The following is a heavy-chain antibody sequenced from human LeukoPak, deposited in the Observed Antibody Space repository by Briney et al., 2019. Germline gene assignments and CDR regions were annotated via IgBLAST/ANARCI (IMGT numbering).Heavy chain of an antibody. CDR3: ARVASGSYSSYFDY. Sequence: SVKVSCKASGGTFSSYAISWVRQAPGQGLEWMGRIIPISGTANYAQKFQGRVTITTDESTSTAYMELSSLRSEDTAVYYCARVASGSYSSYFDYWGQGTLVTVSS. V-gene: IGHV1-69*05. D-gene: IGHD1-26*01. CDR1: GGTFSSYA. CDR2: IIPISGTA. J-gene: IGHJ4*02.